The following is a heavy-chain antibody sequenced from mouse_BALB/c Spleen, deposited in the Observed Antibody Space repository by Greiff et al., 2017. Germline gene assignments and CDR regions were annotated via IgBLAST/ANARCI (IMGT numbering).Heavy chain of an antibody. J-gene: IGHJ3*01. CDR2: IHYSGST. CDR1: GYSITSGYS. Sequence: EVKLEESGPDLVKPSQSLSLTCTVTGYSITSGYSWHWIRQFPGNKLEWMGYIHYSGSTNYNPSLKSRISITRDTSKNQYFLQLNSVTTEDTATYYCARSPTMITTTAYWGQGTLVTVSA. CDR3: ARSPTMITTTAY. V-gene: IGHV3-1*02. D-gene: IGHD2-4*01.